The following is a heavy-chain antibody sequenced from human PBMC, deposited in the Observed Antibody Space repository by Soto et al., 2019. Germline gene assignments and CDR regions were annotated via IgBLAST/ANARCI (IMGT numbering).Heavy chain of an antibody. Sequence: SVKVSCKASGCTFSSYTISWVRQAPGQGLEWMGRIIPILGIANYAQKFQGRVTITADKSTSTAYMELSSLRSEDTAVYYCAVTVVVVAATDAFDIWGQGTMVTVSS. V-gene: IGHV1-69*02. CDR2: IIPILGIA. D-gene: IGHD2-15*01. J-gene: IGHJ3*02. CDR3: AVTVVVVAATDAFDI. CDR1: GCTFSSYT.